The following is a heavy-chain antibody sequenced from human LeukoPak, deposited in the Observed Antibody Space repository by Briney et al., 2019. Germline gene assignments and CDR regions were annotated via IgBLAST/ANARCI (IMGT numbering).Heavy chain of an antibody. CDR1: GGSFSGYY. Sequence: SETLSLTCAVYGGSFSGYYWSWIRQPPGRGLEWIGEINHSGSTNYNPSLKSRVTISVDTSKNQFSLKLSSVTAADTAVYYCARGRLKAYYYGSGSYYDYWGQGTLVTVSS. V-gene: IGHV4-34*01. CDR2: INHSGST. J-gene: IGHJ4*02. D-gene: IGHD3-10*01. CDR3: ARGRLKAYYYGSGSYYDY.